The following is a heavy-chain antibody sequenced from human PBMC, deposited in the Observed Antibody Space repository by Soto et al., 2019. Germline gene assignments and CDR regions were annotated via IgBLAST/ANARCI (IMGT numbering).Heavy chain of an antibody. Sequence: PGEFLKISCKGSGYSFTSYLSSWVRQMPGKGLEWMGRIDPSDSYTNYSPSFQGHVTISADKSISTAYLQWSSLKASDTAMYYCARVRQLVDGMDVWGQGTTVTVSS. V-gene: IGHV5-10-1*01. CDR1: GYSFTSYL. J-gene: IGHJ6*02. CDR2: IDPSDSYT. D-gene: IGHD6-13*01. CDR3: ARVRQLVDGMDV.